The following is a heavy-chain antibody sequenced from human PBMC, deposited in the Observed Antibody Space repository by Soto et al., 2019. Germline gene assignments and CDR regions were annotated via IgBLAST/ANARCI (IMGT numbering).Heavy chain of an antibody. CDR2: ISAYNGNT. D-gene: IGHD6-19*01. V-gene: IGHV1-18*01. Sequence: VASVKVSCKASGYTFTSYGISWVRQAPGQGLEWMGWISAYNGNTNYAQKLQGRVTMTTDTSTSTAYMELRSLRSDDTAVYYCARDRYSSGWYPSDYYYYGMDVWGQGTTVTVSS. J-gene: IGHJ6*02. CDR3: ARDRYSSGWYPSDYYYYGMDV. CDR1: GYTFTSYG.